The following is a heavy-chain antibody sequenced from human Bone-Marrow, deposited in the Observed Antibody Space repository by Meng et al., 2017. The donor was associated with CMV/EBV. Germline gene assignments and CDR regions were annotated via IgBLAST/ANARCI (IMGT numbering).Heavy chain of an antibody. Sequence: SETLSLTCAVYGGSFSGYYWSWIRQPPGKGLERIGEINHSGSTNYNPSLKSRVTISVDTSKNQFSLKLSSVTAADTAVYYCARDLVGFDYWGQGTLVTVSS. CDR2: INHSGST. CDR1: GGSFSGYY. CDR3: ARDLVGFDY. V-gene: IGHV4-34*01. J-gene: IGHJ4*02. D-gene: IGHD2-2*01.